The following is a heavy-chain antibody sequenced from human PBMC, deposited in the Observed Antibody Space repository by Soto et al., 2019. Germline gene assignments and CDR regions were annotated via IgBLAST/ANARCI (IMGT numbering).Heavy chain of an antibody. CDR2: ISYDGSNK. CDR3: AKGVDSAMVLDY. J-gene: IGHJ4*02. Sequence: QVQLVESGGGVVQPGRSLRLSCAASGFTFSSYGMHWVRQAPGKGLEWVAVISYDGSNKYYADSVKGRFTISRDNSKNTLYLQRNSLRAEDTAVYYWAKGVDSAMVLDYWGQGNLVTVSS. CDR1: GFTFSSYG. D-gene: IGHD5-18*01. V-gene: IGHV3-30*18.